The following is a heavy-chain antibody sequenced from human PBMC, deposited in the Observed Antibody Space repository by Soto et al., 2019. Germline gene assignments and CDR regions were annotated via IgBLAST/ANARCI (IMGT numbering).Heavy chain of an antibody. D-gene: IGHD5-12*01. CDR3: VRDQYSGYDFAL. CDR1: GASIAGGSYY. J-gene: IGHJ5*02. V-gene: IGHV4-30-4*01. Sequence: SETLYLTCSVSGASIAGGSYYWSWVRQPPGKGLEWIGYIPSRGRPFYNPSLTSRGTISADSSKNQLSLQLTSVTAADTAVYYCVRDQYSGYDFALWGQGNLVTSPQ. CDR2: IPSRGRP.